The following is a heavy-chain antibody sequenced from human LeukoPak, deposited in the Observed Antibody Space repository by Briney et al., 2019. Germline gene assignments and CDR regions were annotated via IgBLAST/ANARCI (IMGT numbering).Heavy chain of an antibody. V-gene: IGHV4-34*01. J-gene: IGHJ4*02. D-gene: IGHD2-2*01. Sequence: SETLSLTCAVYGGSFSGYYWSWIRQPPGKGLEWIGEINHSGSTNYNPSLKSRVTISVDTSKNQFSLKLSSVTAADAAVYYCAYSVVPAASAFDYWGQGTLVTVSS. CDR3: AYSVVPAASAFDY. CDR1: GGSFSGYY. CDR2: INHSGST.